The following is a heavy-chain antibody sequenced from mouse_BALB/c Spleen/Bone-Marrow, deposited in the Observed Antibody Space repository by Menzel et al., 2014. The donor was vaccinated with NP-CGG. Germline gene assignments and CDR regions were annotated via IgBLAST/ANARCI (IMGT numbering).Heavy chain of an antibody. J-gene: IGHJ3*01. CDR1: GYAFPNYW. Sequence: QVQLQQSGAELVRPGTSVKVSCKASGYAFPNYWIEWVKQKPGQGLEWIGVINPGRGGANYNEKFKGKATLTADKSSSTAYMQLYSLTSDDSAAYFCARDGRITTEGFAYWGQGTLVTVSA. CDR3: ARDGRITTEGFAY. V-gene: IGHV1-54*01. CDR2: INPGRGGA. D-gene: IGHD2-4*01.